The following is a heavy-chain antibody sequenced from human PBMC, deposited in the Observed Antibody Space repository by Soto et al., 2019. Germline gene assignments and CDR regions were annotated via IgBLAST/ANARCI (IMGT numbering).Heavy chain of an antibody. Sequence: QVQLVQSGAEVKKPGSSVKVSCKSSGGTFGSNPIGWVQQAPGQGLEWMGGVIPIFGTPHYAQKFHGRVTITADIPTSTAYLELSSLKSADTAVYYCAKIRWTISLQEEDAIWGQGTLVTVSS. CDR1: GGTFGSNP. CDR2: VIPIFGTP. J-gene: IGHJ4*02. D-gene: IGHD2-15*01. CDR3: AKIRWTISLQEEDAI. V-gene: IGHV1-69*06.